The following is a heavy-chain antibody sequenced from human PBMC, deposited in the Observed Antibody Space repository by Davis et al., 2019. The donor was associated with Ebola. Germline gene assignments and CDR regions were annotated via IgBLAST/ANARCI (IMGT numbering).Heavy chain of an antibody. CDR1: GFTVTNSY. Sequence: GESLKISCAASGFTVTNSYMSWVRQAPGKGLEWVSVIYRDGATDYADSVKGRFTISRDNSKNTLYLQMNSLRAEDTAVYYCARSLRFLEWLFDYWGQGTLVTVSS. D-gene: IGHD3-3*01. CDR3: ARSLRFLEWLFDY. CDR2: IYRDGAT. J-gene: IGHJ4*02. V-gene: IGHV3-53*05.